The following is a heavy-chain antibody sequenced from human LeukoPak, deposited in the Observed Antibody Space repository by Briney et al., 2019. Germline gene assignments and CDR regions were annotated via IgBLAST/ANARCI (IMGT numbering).Heavy chain of an antibody. V-gene: IGHV3-11*01. J-gene: IGHJ3*02. Sequence: GGSLRLSCAASGFTFSDNYMSWIRQAPGKGLEWVSYISSSGSTIYYADSVKGRFTISRDNAKNSLYLQMNSLRAEDTAVYYCARDCSSTSCYGRAFDIWGQGTMVTVSS. CDR1: GFTFSDNY. D-gene: IGHD2-2*01. CDR3: ARDCSSTSCYGRAFDI. CDR2: ISSSGSTI.